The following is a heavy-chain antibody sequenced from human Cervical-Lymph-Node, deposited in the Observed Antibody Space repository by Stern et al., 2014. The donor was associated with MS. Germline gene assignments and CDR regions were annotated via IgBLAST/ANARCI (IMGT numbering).Heavy chain of an antibody. V-gene: IGHV7-4-1*02. D-gene: IGHD4-17*01. Sequence: QVQLVQSGSELKKPGASVKVSFKASGYSFTHFALNWVRHAPGQGLQWMGWINTHTGNPSYAQAFTGRFVFSLDTSVSTAYLQISSLKAEDTAVYYCARDPHDYGDRFDYWGQGTLVTVSS. CDR3: ARDPHDYGDRFDY. CDR2: INTHTGNP. J-gene: IGHJ4*02. CDR1: GYSFTHFA.